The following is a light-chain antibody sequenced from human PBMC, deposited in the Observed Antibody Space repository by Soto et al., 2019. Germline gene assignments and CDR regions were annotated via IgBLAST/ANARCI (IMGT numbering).Light chain of an antibody. V-gene: IGKV1-5*03. J-gene: IGKJ4*01. CDR3: QQYKDYPLT. Sequence: DIQMTQSPSTLSASIGDGVTISCRASQSIDSSLAWYQQKPGKAPKVVITKASILEGGVPSRFSGSVSGTEFNLTISNLQPDDFATYYCQQYKDYPLTFGGGTKVEIK. CDR1: QSIDSS. CDR2: KAS.